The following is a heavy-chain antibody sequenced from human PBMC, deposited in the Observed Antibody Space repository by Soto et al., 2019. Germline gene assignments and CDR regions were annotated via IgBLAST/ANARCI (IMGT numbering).Heavy chain of an antibody. V-gene: IGHV3-48*02. CDR2: ISSSSSTI. J-gene: IGHJ5*02. CDR3: ARVGQQLARGVTGPDP. CDR1: GFTFSSYS. Sequence: EVQLVESGGGLVQPGGSLRLSCAASGFTFSSYSMNWVRQAPGKGLEWVSYISSSSSTIYYADSVKGRFTISRDNAKNSLYLQMNSLRDEDTAAYYCARVGQQLARGVTGPDPWGQGTLVTVSS. D-gene: IGHD6-13*01.